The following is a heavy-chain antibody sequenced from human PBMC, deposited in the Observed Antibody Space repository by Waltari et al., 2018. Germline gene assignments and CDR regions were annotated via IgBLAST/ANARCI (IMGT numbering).Heavy chain of an antibody. CDR1: GFTFSSYA. Sequence: EVQLLESGGGLVQPGGSLRLSCAASGFTFSSYAMSWFRQAPGKGLECVSVIYSGGSTYYADSVKGRFTISRDNSKNTLYLQMNSLRAEDTAVYYCAKDPDSGSYYPYFDYWGQGTLVTVSS. J-gene: IGHJ4*02. D-gene: IGHD1-26*01. CDR2: IYSGGST. V-gene: IGHV3-23*03. CDR3: AKDPDSGSYYPYFDY.